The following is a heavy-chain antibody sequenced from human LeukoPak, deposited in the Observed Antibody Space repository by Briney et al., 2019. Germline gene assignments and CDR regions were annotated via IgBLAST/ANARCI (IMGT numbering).Heavy chain of an antibody. CDR1: GYSFTSYW. D-gene: IGHD4-17*01. CDR2: IYPGDSDT. J-gene: IGHJ4*02. CDR3: ARQPPYGDYPPAAGE. Sequence: GESLKISCKGSGYSFTSYWIGWVRQMPGKGLEWMGIIYPGDSDTRYSPSFQGQVTISADKSISTAYLQWSSLKASDTAMYYCARQPPYGDYPPAAGEWGQGTLVTVSS. V-gene: IGHV5-51*01.